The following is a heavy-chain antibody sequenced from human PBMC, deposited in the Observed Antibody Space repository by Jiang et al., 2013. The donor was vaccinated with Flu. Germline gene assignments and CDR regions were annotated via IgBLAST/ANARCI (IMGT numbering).Heavy chain of an antibody. CDR1: GGSFSGYY. Sequence: LLKPSETLSLTCAVYGGSFSGYYWSWIRQPPGKGLEWIGEINHSGSTNYNPSLKSRVTISVDTSKNQFSLKLSSVTAADTAVYYCARGRLDCTNGVCYVPYYYYYGMDV. D-gene: IGHD2-8*01. J-gene: IGHJ6*01. CDR3: ARGRLDCTNGVCYVPYYYYYGMDV. V-gene: IGHV4-34*01. CDR2: INHSGST.